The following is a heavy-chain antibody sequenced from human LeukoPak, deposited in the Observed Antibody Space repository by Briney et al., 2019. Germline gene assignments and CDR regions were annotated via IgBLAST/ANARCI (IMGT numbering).Heavy chain of an antibody. CDR3: ARDHAAPSWNFDY. CDR2: IYTSGST. D-gene: IGHD6-6*01. Sequence: SETLSLTCTVSGGSISSDYWSWIRQPAGKGLEWIGRIYTSGSTNYNPSLKSRVTMSVDTSKNQFSLKLSSVTAADTAVYYCARDHAAPSWNFDYWGQGTLVTVSS. V-gene: IGHV4-4*07. J-gene: IGHJ4*02. CDR1: GGSISSDY.